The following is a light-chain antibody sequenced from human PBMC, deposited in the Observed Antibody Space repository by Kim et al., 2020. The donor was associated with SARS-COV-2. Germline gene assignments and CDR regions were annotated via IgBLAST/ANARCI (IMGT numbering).Light chain of an antibody. CDR1: RGSIASNY. V-gene: IGLV6-57*03. J-gene: IGLJ2*01. CDR3: QSYDSSIVV. Sequence: GKTVTISCTRRRGSIASNYVQWYQQRPGSAPTTVIYEDNQRPSGVPDRFSGSIDSSSNSASLTISGLKTEDEADYYCQSYDSSIVVFGGGTQLTVL. CDR2: EDN.